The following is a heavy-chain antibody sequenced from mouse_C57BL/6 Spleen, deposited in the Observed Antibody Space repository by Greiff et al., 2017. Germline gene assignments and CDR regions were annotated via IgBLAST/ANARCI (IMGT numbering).Heavy chain of an antibody. CDR2: INPNNGGT. V-gene: IGHV1-26*01. Sequence: VQLQQSGPELVKPGASVKISCKASGYTFTDYYMNWVKQSHGKSLEWIGDINPNNGGTSYNQKFKGKATLTVDKSSSTAYMELRSLTSEDSAVYYCARSLAGDYAMDYWGQGTSVTVSS. D-gene: IGHD1-1*01. CDR1: GYTFTDYY. J-gene: IGHJ4*01. CDR3: ARSLAGDYAMDY.